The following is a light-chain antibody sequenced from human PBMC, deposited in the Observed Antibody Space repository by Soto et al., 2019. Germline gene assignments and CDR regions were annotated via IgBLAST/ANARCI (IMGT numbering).Light chain of an antibody. CDR1: QSVGSA. CDR2: AAS. V-gene: IGKV3-15*01. CDR3: QPYKNWPPPP. J-gene: IGKJ4*01. Sequence: EIVMTQSPATLSVSPGETATLSCRASQSVGSAVAWYQHKPGQAPRLLIVAASMRATGVPGRFSGGGSGTEFTLTIRSLQSEDFAVYYCQPYKNWPPPPFGGGTTVEIK.